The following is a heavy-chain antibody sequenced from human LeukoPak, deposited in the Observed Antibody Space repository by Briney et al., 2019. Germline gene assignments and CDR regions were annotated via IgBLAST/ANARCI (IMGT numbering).Heavy chain of an antibody. CDR3: ARSRSHYSGSYYQIFDY. J-gene: IGHJ4*02. D-gene: IGHD1-26*01. Sequence: ASVKVSCKASGYTFTGYYMHWVRQASGQGLEWMGWINPNSGGTNYAQKFQGRVTMTRDTSISTAYMELGRLRSDDTAVYYCARSRSHYSGSYYQIFDYWGQGTLVTVSS. CDR2: INPNSGGT. V-gene: IGHV1-2*02. CDR1: GYTFTGYY.